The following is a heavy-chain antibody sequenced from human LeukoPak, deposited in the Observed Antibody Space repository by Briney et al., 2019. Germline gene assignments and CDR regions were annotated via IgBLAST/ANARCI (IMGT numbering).Heavy chain of an antibody. CDR2: ITPKSGDT. Sequence: ASVKVSCKASGYTFSDFYIHWVRQAPGQGLEYVGWITPKSGDTYSPQRFQGRVTMTRDASISTAYMELSSLRSDDTAAYFCARVRLADERAWAYWGQGTLVTVSS. CDR1: GYTFSDFY. V-gene: IGHV1-2*02. D-gene: IGHD3-3*02. J-gene: IGHJ4*02. CDR3: ARVRLADERAWAY.